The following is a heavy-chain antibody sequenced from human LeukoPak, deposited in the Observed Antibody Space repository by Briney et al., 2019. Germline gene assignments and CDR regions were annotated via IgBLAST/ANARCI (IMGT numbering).Heavy chain of an antibody. CDR1: GFTFSSYV. J-gene: IGHJ4*02. V-gene: IGHV3-33*01. Sequence: GGSLRLSCAASGFTFSSYVMHWVRQAPGKGLEWVAVIWYDGSNKYYADSVKGRFTISRDNSKNTLYLQMNSLRAEDTAVYYCARTPYCSGGSCYRYYFDYWGQGTLVTVSS. CDR3: ARTPYCSGGSCYRYYFDY. CDR2: IWYDGSNK. D-gene: IGHD2-15*01.